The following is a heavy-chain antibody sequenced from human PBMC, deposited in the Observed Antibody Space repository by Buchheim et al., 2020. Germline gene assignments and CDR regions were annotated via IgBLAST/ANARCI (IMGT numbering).Heavy chain of an antibody. Sequence: EVQLVESGGGLVQPGGSLRLSCAASGFTFSSYSMNWVRQAPGKGLEWVSYISSSSSTIYYADSVKGRFTISRDNAKNSLYLQMNSLRAEDTAVYYCARDAYSSSWNLHYYGMDVWGQGTT. CDR2: ISSSSSTI. CDR3: ARDAYSSSWNLHYYGMDV. CDR1: GFTFSSYS. J-gene: IGHJ6*02. V-gene: IGHV3-48*01. D-gene: IGHD6-13*01.